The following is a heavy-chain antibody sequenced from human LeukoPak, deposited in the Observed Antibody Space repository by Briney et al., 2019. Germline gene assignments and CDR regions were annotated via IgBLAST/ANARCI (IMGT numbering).Heavy chain of an antibody. Sequence: PSETLSLTCSVSGGYINSYYWSWIRQPPGKGLEWIGEINHSGSTNYNPSLKSRVTISVDTSKNQFSLKLSSVTAADTAVYYCARGRVSGYWGQGTLVTVSS. CDR2: INHSGST. J-gene: IGHJ4*02. V-gene: IGHV4-34*01. CDR3: ARGRVSGY. D-gene: IGHD6-13*01. CDR1: GGYINSYY.